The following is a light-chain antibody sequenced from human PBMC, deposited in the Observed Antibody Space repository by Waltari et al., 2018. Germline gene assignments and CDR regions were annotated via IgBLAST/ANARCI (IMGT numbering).Light chain of an antibody. J-gene: IGKJ1*01. Sequence: EILLTQSPGTLSLSPGERATLSCRASQSVTRALAWYQQKPGQAPRLRISGASNRATGSPDRFSGSGSGTYFSLTISRLEPEDFAVYYCQHYVRLPATFGQGTKVEIK. CDR2: GAS. V-gene: IGKV3-20*01. CDR1: QSVTRAL. CDR3: QHYVRLPAT.